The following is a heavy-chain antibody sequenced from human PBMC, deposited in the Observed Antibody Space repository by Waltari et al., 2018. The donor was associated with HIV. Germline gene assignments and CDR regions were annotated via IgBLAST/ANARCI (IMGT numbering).Heavy chain of an antibody. CDR1: GFIFTDFT. D-gene: IGHD3-10*01. V-gene: IGHV3-23*01. CDR2: IRGGVET. Sequence: QLLESGGGLVEPGGSLRLSCAASGFIFTDFTLELVRQAPGKGLELVYAIRGGVETFYADSVKGRFTISRDNSKNTLYLQMNSLRADDAAVYYCVKDSGRAADVFDLLGQGTMVTVSS. J-gene: IGHJ3*01. CDR3: VKDSGRAADVFDL.